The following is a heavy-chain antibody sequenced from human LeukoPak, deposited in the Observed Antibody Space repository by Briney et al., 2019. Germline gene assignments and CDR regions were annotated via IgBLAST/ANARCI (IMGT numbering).Heavy chain of an antibody. Sequence: PGGSLRLSCEASGFTVSSTYMTWVRQAPGKGLDWVSVIYAGASTSYAESVKGRFTISRANSDNTLFLQMSSLRADDTAIYYCARFSGSHYGDPFDIWGQGTMVTVSS. D-gene: IGHD1-26*01. CDR1: GFTVSSTY. CDR2: IYAGAST. V-gene: IGHV3-53*01. CDR3: ARFSGSHYGDPFDI. J-gene: IGHJ3*02.